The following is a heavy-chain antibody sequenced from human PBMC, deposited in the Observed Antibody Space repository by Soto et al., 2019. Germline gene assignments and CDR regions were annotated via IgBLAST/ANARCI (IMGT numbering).Heavy chain of an antibody. CDR1: GFTFSSYA. J-gene: IGHJ6*04. V-gene: IGHV3-30-3*01. CDR3: AKDFRDEYRVDV. Sequence: QVQLVESGGGVVQPGRSLRLSCAASGFTFSSYAMHWVRQAPGKGLEWVAVISYDGSNKYYADSVKGRFTISRDNSKNTLYLQMNSLRAEDTAVYYCAKDFRDEYRVDVWGKGTTVTVAS. D-gene: IGHD4-4*01. CDR2: ISYDGSNK.